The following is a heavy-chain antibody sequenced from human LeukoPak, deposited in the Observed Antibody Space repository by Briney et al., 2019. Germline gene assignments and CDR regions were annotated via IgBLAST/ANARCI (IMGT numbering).Heavy chain of an antibody. D-gene: IGHD3-22*01. CDR2: INHSGST. J-gene: IGHJ4*02. CDR3: ARGFGLNYYDSSGYYSMDY. V-gene: IGHV4-34*01. Sequence: SETLSLTCAVYGGSFSGYYWSWIRQPPGKGLEWIGEINHSGSTNYNPSLKSRVTISVDTSKNQFSLKLSSVTAADTAVYYCARGFGLNYYDSSGYYSMDYWGQGTPVTVSS. CDR1: GGSFSGYY.